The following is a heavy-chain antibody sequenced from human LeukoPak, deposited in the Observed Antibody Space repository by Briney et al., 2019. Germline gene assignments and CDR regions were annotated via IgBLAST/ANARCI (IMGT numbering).Heavy chain of an antibody. V-gene: IGHV4-4*07. CDR3: ARLGVGAPYYYYCMDV. CDR1: GGSISSYY. J-gene: IGHJ6*02. D-gene: IGHD1-26*01. CDR2: IYTSGST. Sequence: SETLSLTCTVSGGSISSYYWSWIRQPAGKGLEWIGRIYTSGSTNYKPSLKSRVTVSVDTSKNQFSLKLSSVTAADTAVYYCARLGVGAPYYYYCMDVWGQGTTVTVSS.